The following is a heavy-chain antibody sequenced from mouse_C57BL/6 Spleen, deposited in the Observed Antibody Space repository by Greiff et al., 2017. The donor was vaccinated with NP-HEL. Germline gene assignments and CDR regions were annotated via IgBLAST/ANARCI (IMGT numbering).Heavy chain of an antibody. D-gene: IGHD1-1*01. CDR1: GYTFTGYW. V-gene: IGHV1-9*01. Sequence: VQLQESGAELMKPGASVKLSCKATGYTFTGYWIEWVKQRPGHGLEWIGEILPGSGSTNYNEKFKGKATFTADTSSNTAYMQLSSLTTEDSAIYYCARGGSYYGSSPWYFDVWGTGTTVTVSS. CDR2: ILPGSGST. J-gene: IGHJ1*03. CDR3: ARGGSYYGSSPWYFDV.